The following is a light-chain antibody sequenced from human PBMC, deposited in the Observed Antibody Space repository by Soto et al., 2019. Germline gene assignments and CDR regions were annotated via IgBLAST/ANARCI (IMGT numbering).Light chain of an antibody. CDR1: QSVSSN. CDR2: GAS. CDR3: QQYNNWPPIT. Sequence: EIVLMQSPGTLSLSPGERATLSCRASQSVSSNLAWYQQKPGQAPRLLIYGASTRATGLPARFSGSGSGTEFTLTISSLQSEDFAVYYCQQYNNWPPITFGQGTRLEIK. V-gene: IGKV3-15*01. J-gene: IGKJ5*01.